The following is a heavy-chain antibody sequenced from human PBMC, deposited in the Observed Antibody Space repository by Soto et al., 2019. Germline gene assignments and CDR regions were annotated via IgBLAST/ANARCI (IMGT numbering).Heavy chain of an antibody. CDR1: GGSVNGYY. CDR2: INHTGGT. J-gene: IGHJ5*02. D-gene: IGHD3-3*01. V-gene: IGHV4-34*01. CDR3: ATRITVFGLLIPPFDP. Sequence: SETLSLTCAVYGGSVNGYYWNWIRQPPGKGLEWIGEINHTGGTHYNPSLKSRVTMSVDTSKNQFSLRLSSVTAVDTAIYYCATRITVFGLLIPPFDPWGQGTQVTVPS.